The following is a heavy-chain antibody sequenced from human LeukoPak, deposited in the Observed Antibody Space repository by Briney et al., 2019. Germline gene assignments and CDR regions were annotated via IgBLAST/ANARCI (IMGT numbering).Heavy chain of an antibody. CDR1: GGTFSSYA. J-gene: IGHJ4*02. Sequence: GASVKVSCTASGGTFSSYAISWVRQAPGQGLEWMGGIIPIFGTANYAQKFQGRVTITADESTSTAYMELSSLRSEDTAVYYCARGGGEYQLLMTPEGYWGQGTLVTVSS. D-gene: IGHD2-2*01. V-gene: IGHV1-69*13. CDR3: ARGGGEYQLLMTPEGY. CDR2: IIPIFGTA.